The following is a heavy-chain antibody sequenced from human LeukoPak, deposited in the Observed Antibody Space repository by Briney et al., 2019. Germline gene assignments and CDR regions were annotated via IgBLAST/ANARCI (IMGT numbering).Heavy chain of an antibody. CDR3: AKSLGSGSFSGNAFDI. CDR2: IKQDGSDI. J-gene: IGHJ3*02. Sequence: GGSLRLSCAASGFTFSSYWMSWVRQAPGKGLEWVATIKQDGSDIYYVDSVKGRFTISRDNSKNTLYLQMNSLRAEDTAVYYCAKSLGSGSFSGNAFDIWGQGTMVTVSS. V-gene: IGHV3-7*03. CDR1: GFTFSSYW. D-gene: IGHD3-10*01.